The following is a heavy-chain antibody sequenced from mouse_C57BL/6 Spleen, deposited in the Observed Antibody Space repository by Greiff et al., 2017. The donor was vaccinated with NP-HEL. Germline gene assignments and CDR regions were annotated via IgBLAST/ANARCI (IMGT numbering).Heavy chain of an antibody. D-gene: IGHD2-1*01. Sequence: VQLQQSGAELVRPGSSVKLSCKASGYTFTSYWMHWVKQRPIQGLEWIGNIDPSDSETHYNQKFKDKATLTVDKSSSTAYMQLSSLTSEDSAVYYCARALYGTLFDYWGQGTTLTVSS. CDR2: IDPSDSET. CDR1: GYTFTSYW. CDR3: ARALYGTLFDY. V-gene: IGHV1-52*01. J-gene: IGHJ2*01.